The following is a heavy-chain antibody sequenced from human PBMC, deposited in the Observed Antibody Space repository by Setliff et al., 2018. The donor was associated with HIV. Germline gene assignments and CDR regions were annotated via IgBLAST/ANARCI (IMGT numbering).Heavy chain of an antibody. V-gene: IGHV3-48*04. D-gene: IGHD6-19*01. CDR1: GFTFSSYS. CDR3: ATSYSSGWHTFDN. J-gene: IGHJ3*02. Sequence: PGGSLRLSCAASGFTFSSYSMNWVRQAPVKGPEWVSCISSTGYTIYYADSVKGRFTISRDNAKNSLYLQMNSLRAEDTAVYYCATSYSSGWHTFDNWGQGTTVTVSS. CDR2: ISSTGYTI.